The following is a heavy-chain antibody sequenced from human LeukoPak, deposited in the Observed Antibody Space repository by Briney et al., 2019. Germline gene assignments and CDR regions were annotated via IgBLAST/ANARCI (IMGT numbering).Heavy chain of an antibody. D-gene: IGHD1-26*01. V-gene: IGHV1-18*01. Sequence: ASVKVSCKTSGYTFTNYGVSWVRQAPGQGLEWMGWISAYNGNTDYAQKLQGRVTMTTDTSTSTAYMELRSLRSDDTAVYYCARDLRGGIYLGRGFDYWGQGTLVTVSS. CDR2: ISAYNGNT. J-gene: IGHJ4*02. CDR3: ARDLRGGIYLGRGFDY. CDR1: GYTFTNYG.